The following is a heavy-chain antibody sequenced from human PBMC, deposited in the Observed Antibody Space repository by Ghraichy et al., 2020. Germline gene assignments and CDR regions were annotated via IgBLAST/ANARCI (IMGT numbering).Heavy chain of an antibody. Sequence: SETLSLTCTVSGGSISSYYWSWIRQPPGKGLEWIGYIYTSGSTNYNPSLKSRVTISVDTSKNQFSLKLSSVTAADTAVYYCARLVAPYWSGYFQNWGQGTLVTVSS. D-gene: IGHD3-3*01. CDR2: IYTSGST. CDR3: ARLVAPYWSGYFQN. V-gene: IGHV4-4*09. CDR1: GGSISSYY. J-gene: IGHJ4*02.